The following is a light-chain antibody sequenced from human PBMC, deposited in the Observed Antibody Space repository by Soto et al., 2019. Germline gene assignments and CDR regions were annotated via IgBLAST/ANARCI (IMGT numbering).Light chain of an antibody. CDR2: DVS. CDR3: NSYTSSSTYV. J-gene: IGLJ1*01. V-gene: IGLV2-14*01. CDR1: TSDVGRYNY. Sequence: QSVLTQPASVSGSPGQSITISCTGTTSDVGRYNYVSWYQQHPGKAPKLIIYDVSNRPSGVSNRFSGSKSGNTASLTISGLQAEDAADYYCNSYTSSSTYVFGTGTKLTVL.